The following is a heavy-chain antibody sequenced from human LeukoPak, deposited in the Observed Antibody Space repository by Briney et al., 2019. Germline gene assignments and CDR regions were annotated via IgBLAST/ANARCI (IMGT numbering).Heavy chain of an antibody. J-gene: IGHJ4*02. D-gene: IGHD1-7*01. CDR3: ARSPVAGTTLVPDY. V-gene: IGHV1-69*05. Sequence: SVKVSCKASRGTLSRYSISWVRQAPGQRPEWMGGIIPIFGTANYAQKFQGRVTITTDESTSTAYMELSSLRSEDTAVYYCARSPVAGTTLVPDYWGQGTLVTVSS. CDR2: IIPIFGTA. CDR1: RGTLSRYS.